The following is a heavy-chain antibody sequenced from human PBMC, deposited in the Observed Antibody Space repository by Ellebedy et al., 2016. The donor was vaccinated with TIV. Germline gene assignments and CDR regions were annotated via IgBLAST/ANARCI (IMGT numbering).Heavy chain of an antibody. CDR3: ALGGSSTRHYTMDV. D-gene: IGHD2-2*01. CDR1: EFTFSSYS. CDR2: ISSSSYI. Sequence: GGSLRLSXAASEFTFSSYSMNWVRQAPGKGLEWVSSISSSSYISYADSVKGRFTISRDNAKNSLYLQMNSLRAEDTAVYYCALGGSSTRHYTMDVWGQGTTVTVSS. J-gene: IGHJ6*02. V-gene: IGHV3-21*01.